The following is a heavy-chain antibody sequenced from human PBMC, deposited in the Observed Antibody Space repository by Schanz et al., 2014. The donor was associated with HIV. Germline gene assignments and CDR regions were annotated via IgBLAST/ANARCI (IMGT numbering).Heavy chain of an antibody. Sequence: EVQLVESGGDLVQPGGSLRLSCAASGFTFSNYWMHWVRQAPGKGLVWVSRMDLDGSTTNYADSVKGRFTISRDNSKNTLYLQMDSLRAEDTAVYYCARDFTMLTCPDYWGQGTLVAVSS. CDR1: GFTFSNYW. J-gene: IGHJ4*02. V-gene: IGHV3-74*01. D-gene: IGHD3-9*01. CDR2: MDLDGSTT. CDR3: ARDFTMLTCPDY.